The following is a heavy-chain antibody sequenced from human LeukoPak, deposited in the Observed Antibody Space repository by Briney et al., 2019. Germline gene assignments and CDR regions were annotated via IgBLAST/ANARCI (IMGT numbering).Heavy chain of an antibody. CDR2: MNPNSGNT. D-gene: IGHD6-19*01. CDR3: ARGTFGAAVAGTRFNY. J-gene: IGHJ4*02. V-gene: IGHV1-8*01. Sequence: ASVKVSCKASGYTFTSYDINWVRQATGQGLEWMGWMNPNSGNTGYAQKFQGRVTMTRNTSISTAYMELSSLRSEDTAVYYCARGTFGAAVAGTRFNYWGQGTLVTVSS. CDR1: GYTFTSYD.